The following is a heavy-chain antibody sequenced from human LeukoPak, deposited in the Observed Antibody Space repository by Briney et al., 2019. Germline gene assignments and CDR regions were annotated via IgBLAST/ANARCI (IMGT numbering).Heavy chain of an antibody. CDR1: GYDFATCW. Sequence: GESLKISCKCSGYDFATCWIGWVRQMPGIGLEWMGIIYPADSDTRYSPSLQGQVTISADESINTAYLQWSSLKASDTAMYYCARSMGSYGYDAFDIWGQGTMVTVSS. J-gene: IGHJ3*02. CDR2: IYPADSDT. V-gene: IGHV5-51*01. CDR3: ARSMGSYGYDAFDI. D-gene: IGHD5-18*01.